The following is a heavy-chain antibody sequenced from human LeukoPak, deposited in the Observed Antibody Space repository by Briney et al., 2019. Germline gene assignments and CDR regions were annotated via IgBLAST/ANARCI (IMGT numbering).Heavy chain of an antibody. J-gene: IGHJ6*02. V-gene: IGHV4-30-2*01. CDR3: ARFGYSGYDTYYYYGMDV. Sequence: SWVRQAPGKGLEWIGYIYHSGSTYYNPSLKSRVTISVDRSKNQFSLKLSSVTAADKAVYYCARFGYSGYDTYYYYGMDVWGRGTTVTVSS. D-gene: IGHD5-12*01. CDR2: IYHSGST.